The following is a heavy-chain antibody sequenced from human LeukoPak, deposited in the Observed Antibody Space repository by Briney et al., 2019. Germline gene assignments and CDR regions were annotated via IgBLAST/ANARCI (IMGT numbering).Heavy chain of an antibody. CDR1: GFTFSSYG. CDR3: VTHEVTIITRSTFDY. Sequence: GGSLRLSCAASGFTFSSYGMSWVRQAPGKGLDWVSGINGRGGSTYYADSVKGRFTISRDNSKNTLYLQMNSLRAEDTAVYYCVTHEVTIITRSTFDYWGQGTLVTVSS. D-gene: IGHD3-16*02. V-gene: IGHV3-23*01. CDR2: INGRGGST. J-gene: IGHJ4*02.